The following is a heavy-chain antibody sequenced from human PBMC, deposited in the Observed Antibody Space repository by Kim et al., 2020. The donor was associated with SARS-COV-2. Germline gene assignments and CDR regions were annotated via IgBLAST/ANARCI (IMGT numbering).Heavy chain of an antibody. CDR1: GDSISGYY. CDR2: INYSGST. V-gene: IGHV4-59*12. D-gene: IGHD2-8*01. CDR3: ARDRIRKCNGASCYFHFD. J-gene: IGHJ4*01. Sequence: SETLSLTCTVSGDSISGYYWSWIRQPPGKGLEWIADINYSGSTNYNPSLKSRVTISVDTSKNQFSLKLSSVTAADTAVYYCARDRIRKCNGASCYFHFD.